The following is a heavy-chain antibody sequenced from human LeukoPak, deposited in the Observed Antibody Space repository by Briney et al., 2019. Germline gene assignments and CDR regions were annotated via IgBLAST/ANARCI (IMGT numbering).Heavy chain of an antibody. V-gene: IGHV3-23*01. CDR2: ISSGGASI. D-gene: IGHD2-8*02. Sequence: PSETLSLTCTVSGGSISSSSYYWGWIRQPPGKGLEWVSTISSGGASIYYADSVKGRFTFSRDNSKNTLYLQMHSLRAEDTAVYYCASRTGFYFDTWGQGTLVTVSS. CDR1: GGSISSSSYY. CDR3: ASRTGFYFDT. J-gene: IGHJ4*02.